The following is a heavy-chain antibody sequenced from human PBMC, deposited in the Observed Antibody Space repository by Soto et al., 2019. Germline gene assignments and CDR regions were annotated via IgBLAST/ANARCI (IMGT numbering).Heavy chain of an antibody. V-gene: IGHV1-69*13. Sequence: AASVKVSWKAAGGTFSSYAISWVRQAPGQGLEWMGGIIPIFGTANYAQKFQGRVTITADESTSTAYMELSSLRSEDTAVYYCARGTVSGGNSDLDYWGQGTLVTVSS. CDR1: GGTFSSYA. J-gene: IGHJ4*02. CDR2: IIPIFGTA. CDR3: ARGTVSGGNSDLDY. D-gene: IGHD2-21*02.